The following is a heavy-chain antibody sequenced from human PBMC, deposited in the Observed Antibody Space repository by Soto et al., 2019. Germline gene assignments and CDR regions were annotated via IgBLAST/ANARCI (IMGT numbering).Heavy chain of an antibody. CDR2: VSYSGST. V-gene: IGHV4-59*01. D-gene: IGHD3-3*01. Sequence: PETLSPTCPLSGCATGGYYWSWIRQPPAKALEWIGYVSYSGSTDYHPSLKSRVSISIDTSKNQFSLKMISVTAADTAVYYCARAHDFWGGRQQPIDSWGQGTLVTVSS. CDR3: ARAHDFWGGRQQPIDS. CDR1: GCATGGYY. J-gene: IGHJ4*02.